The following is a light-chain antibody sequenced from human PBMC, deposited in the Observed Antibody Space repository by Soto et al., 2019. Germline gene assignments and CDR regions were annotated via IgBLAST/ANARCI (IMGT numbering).Light chain of an antibody. CDR2: EVS. Sequence: QSALTQPPSASGSPGQSVTISCTGTSSDVGGYNYVSWYQQHPGKAPKLMIYEVSKRPSGVPDRFSGSKSGSSGSLAITGLQPEDEADYYCQSYDSGVTGSVFGTGTKVTVL. CDR3: QSYDSGVTGSV. V-gene: IGLV2-8*01. J-gene: IGLJ1*01. CDR1: SSDVGGYNY.